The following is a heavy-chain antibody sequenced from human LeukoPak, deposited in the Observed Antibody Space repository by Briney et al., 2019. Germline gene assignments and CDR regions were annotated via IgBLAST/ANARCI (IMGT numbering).Heavy chain of an antibody. D-gene: IGHD5-24*01. J-gene: IGHJ4*02. CDR3: ARIGSRDGYTVDY. V-gene: IGHV3-7*01. CDR1: GFTFSSYA. CDR2: IKQDGTG. Sequence: GGSLRLSCAASGFTFSSYAMSWVRQAPAKGLEWVANIKQDGTGYYVDSVKGRFTISRDNAKNSLYLQMNSLRVEDTAVYYCARIGSRDGYTVDYWGQGTLVTVSS.